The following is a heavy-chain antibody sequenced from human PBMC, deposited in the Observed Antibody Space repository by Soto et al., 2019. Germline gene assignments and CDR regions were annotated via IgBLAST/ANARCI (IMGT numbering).Heavy chain of an antibody. CDR2: IRRSSSYI. CDR3: ATNLGYCSGGRCYGAFESYYYYGMDV. Sequence: EVQLVESGGGLVQPGGSLRLSCAASGFTLSSYSMNWVRQAPGKGLEWVSYIRRSSSYIYYADSVKGRFTISRDNAKNKLYMQMNRLRAEDTAVYCCATNLGYCSGGRCYGAFESYYYYGMDVWGQVTTVTVSS. J-gene: IGHJ6*02. D-gene: IGHD2-15*01. V-gene: IGHV3-21*01. CDR1: GFTLSSYS.